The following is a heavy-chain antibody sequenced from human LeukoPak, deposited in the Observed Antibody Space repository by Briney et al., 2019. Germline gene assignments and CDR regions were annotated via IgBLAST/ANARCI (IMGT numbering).Heavy chain of an antibody. Sequence: SETLSLTCTVSGGSISSSSYYWGWIRQPPGKGLEWIGSTYYSGSTYYNPSLKSRVTISVDTSKNQFSLKLSSVTAADTAVYYCARQLRYFDWLLRSNFDYWGQGTLVTVSS. D-gene: IGHD3-9*01. V-gene: IGHV4-39*01. CDR3: ARQLRYFDWLLRSNFDY. CDR1: GGSISSSSYY. J-gene: IGHJ4*02. CDR2: TYYSGST.